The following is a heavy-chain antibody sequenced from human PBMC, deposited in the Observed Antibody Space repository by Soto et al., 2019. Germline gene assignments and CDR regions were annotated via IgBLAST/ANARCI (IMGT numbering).Heavy chain of an antibody. CDR2: ISYDGSNK. V-gene: IGHV3-30*03. CDR3: AREGSYDILTGYYTRYYYGMDV. D-gene: IGHD3-9*01. Sequence: PGGSLRLSCAASGFTFSSYGMHWVRQAPGKGLEWVAVISYDGSNKYYADSVKGRFTISRDNSKNTLYLQMNSLRAEDTAVYYCAREGSYDILTGYYTRYYYGMDVWGQGTTVTVSS. J-gene: IGHJ6*02. CDR1: GFTFSSYG.